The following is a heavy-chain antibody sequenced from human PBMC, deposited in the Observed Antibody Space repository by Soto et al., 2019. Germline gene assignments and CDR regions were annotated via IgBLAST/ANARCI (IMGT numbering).Heavy chain of an antibody. V-gene: IGHV1-8*01. J-gene: IGHJ5*02. CDR3: ARRRYCSSTSCQNWFDP. CDR2: MNPNSGNT. Sequence: ASVKVSCKASGYTSTSYDINWVRQATGQGLEWMGWMNPNSGNTGYAQKFQGRVTMTRNTSISTAYMELSSLRSEDTAVYYCARRRYCSSTSCQNWFDPWGQGTLVTVSS. D-gene: IGHD2-2*01. CDR1: GYTSTSYD.